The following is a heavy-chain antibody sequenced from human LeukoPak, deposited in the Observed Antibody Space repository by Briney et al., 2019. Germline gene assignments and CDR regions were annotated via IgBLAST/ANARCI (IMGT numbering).Heavy chain of an antibody. CDR2: INPSGGTT. CDR3: ARDQRDGPPREDY. D-gene: IGHD1-26*01. J-gene: IGHJ4*02. Sequence: ASVKVSCKASGYTFTSYYMHRVRQAPGQGLEWMGIINPSGGTTTYAQKFQGRVTMTRDTSTSTVYMELSSLRSEDTAVYYCARDQRDGPPREDYWGQGTLVTVSS. V-gene: IGHV1-46*01. CDR1: GYTFTSYY.